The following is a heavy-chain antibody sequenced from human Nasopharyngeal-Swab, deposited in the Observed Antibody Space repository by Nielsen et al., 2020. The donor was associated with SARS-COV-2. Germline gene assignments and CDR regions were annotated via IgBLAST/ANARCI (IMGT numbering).Heavy chain of an antibody. Sequence: PGKGLEWIGYIYYSGSTYYNPSLKSRVTISVDTSKNQFSLKLSSVTAADTAVHYCARATMIVVVIGAFDIWGQGTMVTVSS. J-gene: IGHJ3*02. CDR2: IYYSGST. CDR3: ARATMIVVVIGAFDI. D-gene: IGHD3-22*01. V-gene: IGHV4-31*02.